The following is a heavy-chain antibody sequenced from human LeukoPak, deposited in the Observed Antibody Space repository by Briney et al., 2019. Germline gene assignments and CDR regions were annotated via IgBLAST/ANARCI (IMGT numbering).Heavy chain of an antibody. D-gene: IGHD5-18*01. CDR1: GFTFSSYA. J-gene: IGHJ4*02. CDR3: AKVRGYSYGCVASYFDY. Sequence: GGSLRLSCAASGFTFSSYAMSWVRQAPGKGLEWVSAISGSGGSTYYADSVKGRFTISRDNSKNTLYLQMNSLRAEDTAVYYCAKVRGYSYGCVASYFDYWGQGTLVTVSS. V-gene: IGHV3-23*01. CDR2: ISGSGGST.